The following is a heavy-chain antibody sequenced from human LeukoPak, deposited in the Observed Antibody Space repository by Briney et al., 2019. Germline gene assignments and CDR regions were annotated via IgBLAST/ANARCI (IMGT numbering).Heavy chain of an antibody. CDR1: GGTFSSYA. D-gene: IGHD3-10*01. Sequence: GALVKVSCKASGGTFSSYAISWVRQAPGQGLEWMGGIIPIFGTANYAQKFQGRVTITTDESTSTAYMELSGVTSEDTGVYYCARDLRSGSVRFDYWGQGTLVTVSS. CDR2: IIPIFGTA. V-gene: IGHV1-69*05. CDR3: ARDLRSGSVRFDY. J-gene: IGHJ4*02.